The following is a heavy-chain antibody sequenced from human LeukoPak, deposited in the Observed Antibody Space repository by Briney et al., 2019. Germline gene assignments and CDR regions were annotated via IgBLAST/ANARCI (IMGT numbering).Heavy chain of an antibody. CDR2: ISAYNGNT. CDR1: GYTFTSYG. J-gene: IGHJ4*02. D-gene: IGHD3-9*01. Sequence: ASVKVSCKASGYTFTSYGISWVRQAPGQGLEWMGWISAYNGNTNNAQKLQGRVTMTTDTSTSTAYMELRSLRSDDTAVYYCARDVATRYFDWLFQNFDYWGQGTLVTVSS. V-gene: IGHV1-18*01. CDR3: ARDVATRYFDWLFQNFDY.